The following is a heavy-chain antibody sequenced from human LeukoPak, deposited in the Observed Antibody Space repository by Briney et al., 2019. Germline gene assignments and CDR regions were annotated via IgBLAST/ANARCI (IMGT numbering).Heavy chain of an antibody. Sequence: GGSLRLSCAASGFTVSSNYMSWVRQAPGKGLEWVSVIYSGGSTYYADSVKGRFTISRDNSKNTLYLQMNSLRAEDTAVYYCARDLNYGTPFDYWGQGTLITVSS. CDR2: IYSGGST. CDR3: ARDLNYGTPFDY. J-gene: IGHJ4*02. CDR1: GFTVSSNY. D-gene: IGHD2-15*01. V-gene: IGHV3-53*01.